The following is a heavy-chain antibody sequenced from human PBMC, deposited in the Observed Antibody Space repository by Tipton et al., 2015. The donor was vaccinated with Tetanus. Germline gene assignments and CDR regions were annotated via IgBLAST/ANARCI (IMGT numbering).Heavy chain of an antibody. D-gene: IGHD3-10*01. CDR3: ASHYGSGSDDAFDI. V-gene: IGHV4-39*07. Sequence: TLSLTCSVSGGPIRDSDYYWGWVRLPPGKGLEWIAGIYYSGSTNYNPSLKSRVTMSVDTSKNQFSLKLSSVTAADTAVYYCASHYGSGSDDAFDIWGQGTMVTVSS. CDR1: GGPIRDSDYY. CDR2: IYYSGST. J-gene: IGHJ3*02.